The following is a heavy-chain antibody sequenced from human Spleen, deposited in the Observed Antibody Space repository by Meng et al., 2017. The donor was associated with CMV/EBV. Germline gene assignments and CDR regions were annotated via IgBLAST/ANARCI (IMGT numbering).Heavy chain of an antibody. J-gene: IGHJ3*02. CDR2: IDTTGDT. V-gene: IGHV3-13*01. Sequence: RGSLRHSCAGSGFTFSNYDMHWVRQAAGEGLEWVSAIDTTGDTDYPGSVKGRFNISRENAKNSLYLQMSSLRAGDTALYYCAREGLHYDAFDIWGQGTMVTVSS. D-gene: IGHD3/OR15-3a*01. CDR3: AREGLHYDAFDI. CDR1: GFTFSNYD.